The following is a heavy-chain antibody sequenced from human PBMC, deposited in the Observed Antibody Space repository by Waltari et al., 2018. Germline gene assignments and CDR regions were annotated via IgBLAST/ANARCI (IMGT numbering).Heavy chain of an antibody. CDR1: GYSFTSYW. D-gene: IGHD5-12*01. CDR2: IYPGDSDT. J-gene: IGHJ4*02. V-gene: IGHV5-51*01. Sequence: EVQLVQSGAEVKKPGESLKISCKGSGYSFTSYWIGWVRQMPGKGLDWMGIIYPGDSDTRYSPSFQGQVTISADKSISTAYLQWSSLKASDTAMYYCARRRDGYNLAWFFDYWGQGTLVTVSS. CDR3: ARRRDGYNLAWFFDY.